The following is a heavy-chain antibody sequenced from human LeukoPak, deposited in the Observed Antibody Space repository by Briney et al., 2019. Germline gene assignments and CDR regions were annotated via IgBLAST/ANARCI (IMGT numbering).Heavy chain of an antibody. CDR2: IGPTGRST. V-gene: IGHV3-23*01. J-gene: IGHJ4*02. Sequence: GGSLRLSCAASGFTFSTFAMTWVRQAPGKGLEWVSAIGPTGRSTYYADSLRGRFTISRDNSKNTLYLQMNRLRAEDTAIYYCAKDPMVRGSTYDYWGQGTLVTVS. CDR1: GFTFSTFA. D-gene: IGHD3-10*01. CDR3: AKDPMVRGSTYDY.